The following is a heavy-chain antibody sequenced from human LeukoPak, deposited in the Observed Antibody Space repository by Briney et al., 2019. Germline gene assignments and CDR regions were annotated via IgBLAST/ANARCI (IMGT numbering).Heavy chain of an antibody. D-gene: IGHD7-27*01. V-gene: IGHV3-23*01. Sequence: ETLSLTCTVSGGSISSSSYYWGWIRQPPGKGLEWVSAISGSGGSTYYADSVKGRFTISRDNSKNTLCLQMNSLRAEDTAVYYCAKPMGTLDYWGQGTLVTVSS. CDR2: ISGSGGST. CDR3: AKPMGTLDY. J-gene: IGHJ4*02. CDR1: GGSISSSSYY.